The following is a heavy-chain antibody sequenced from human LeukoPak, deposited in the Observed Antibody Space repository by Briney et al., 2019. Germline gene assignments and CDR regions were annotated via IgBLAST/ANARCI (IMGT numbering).Heavy chain of an antibody. CDR1: GFTFSTYW. Sequence: PGTSLRLSCAASGFTFSTYWMHWVRQAPGKGLVWVSRINSDGSSTRYADSVKGRFTISRDNAKNTLYLQMNSLRAEDTAVYYCARITSGDYYDYWGQGTLVTVSS. J-gene: IGHJ4*02. V-gene: IGHV3-74*01. CDR2: INSDGSST. D-gene: IGHD1-26*01. CDR3: ARITSGDYYDY.